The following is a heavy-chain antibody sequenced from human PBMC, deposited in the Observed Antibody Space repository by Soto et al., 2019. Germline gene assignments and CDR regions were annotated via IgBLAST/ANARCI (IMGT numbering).Heavy chain of an antibody. J-gene: IGHJ5*02. CDR3: THSGYGTGGNCYDTNWCDP. Sequence: SGPTLVNPTQTLTLTCTFSGFSLSTSGVGVGWIRQPPEKALEWLALIYWDDDKRYSPPLKSRLTITKDTSKNQVFLTMTNKGPVDTASYYSTHSGYGTGGNCYDTNWCDPSRQRTLDIVSS. D-gene: IGHD2-15*01. V-gene: IGHV2-5*02. CDR1: GFSLSTSGVG. CDR2: IYWDDDK.